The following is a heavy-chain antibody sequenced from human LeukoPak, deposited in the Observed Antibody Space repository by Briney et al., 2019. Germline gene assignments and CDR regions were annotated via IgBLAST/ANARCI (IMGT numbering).Heavy chain of an antibody. CDR1: GYIFIDYY. CDR2: INPNSGDT. J-gene: IGHJ6*02. V-gene: IGHV1-2*02. CDR3: ARGFYGDYYYYGMDV. D-gene: IGHD4-17*01. Sequence: ASVKVSCKASGYIFIDYYMYWVRQAPGQGLEWMGWINPNSGDTKYAQKFQGRVTMTRDTSISTACMELSRLRSDDTAVYYCARGFYGDYYYYGMDVWGRGTTVTVSS.